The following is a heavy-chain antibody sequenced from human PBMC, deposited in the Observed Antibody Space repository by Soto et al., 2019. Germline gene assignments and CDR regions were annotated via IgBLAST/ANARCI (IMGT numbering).Heavy chain of an antibody. CDR3: ARGPSGGKVDS. J-gene: IGHJ4*02. Sequence: QVQLQESGPGLVKPSQTLSLTCTVSGGSISTVDYWWSWIRQSPDMGLEWIGHIYDGGRTYNNPSLQSRVTVSVDTSKSQLALPLSSVSAADTAVYYCARGPSGGKVDSWGQGTLVTVSS. V-gene: IGHV4-30-4*01. CDR1: GGSISTVDYW. CDR2: IYDGGRT. D-gene: IGHD3-16*01.